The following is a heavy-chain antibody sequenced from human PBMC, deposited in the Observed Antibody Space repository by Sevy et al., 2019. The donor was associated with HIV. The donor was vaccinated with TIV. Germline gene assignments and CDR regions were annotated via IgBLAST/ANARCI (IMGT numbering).Heavy chain of an antibody. Sequence: SETLSLTCTVSGGSITSYSWSWIRQPAGKGLEWLGRIYSNGNSNYNPSLKSRVTMSVDTSKNQFCLKLTSVNAADTAVYFCAGEGGASSAWFENWFGPWGQGTLVTVSS. CDR1: GGSITSYS. J-gene: IGHJ5*02. D-gene: IGHD6-19*01. V-gene: IGHV4-4*07. CDR3: AGEGGASSAWFENWFGP. CDR2: IYSNGNS.